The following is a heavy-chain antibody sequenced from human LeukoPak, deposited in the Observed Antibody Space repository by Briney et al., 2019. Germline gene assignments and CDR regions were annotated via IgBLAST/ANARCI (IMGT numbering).Heavy chain of an antibody. CDR3: ARDTSGWFDN. V-gene: IGHV3-74*01. CDR2: ISTDGTAT. J-gene: IGHJ5*02. Sequence: GGSLRLSCAASGLTLSRHWMHWVRQAPGKGLVWVSQISTDGTATTYADSVKGRFTISRDKAKDTLYLQMNSLRAEDTAVYYCARDTSGWFDNWGLGTLVTVSS. CDR1: GLTLSRHW. D-gene: IGHD2-2*01.